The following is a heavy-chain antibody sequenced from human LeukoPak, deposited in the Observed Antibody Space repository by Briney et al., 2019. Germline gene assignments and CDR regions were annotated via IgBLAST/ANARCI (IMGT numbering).Heavy chain of an antibody. V-gene: IGHV4-39*01. D-gene: IGHD3-22*01. CDR1: GGSISSSSYY. Sequence: PSETLSLTCTVSGGSISSSSYYWGWIRQPPGKGLEWIGSIYYSGSTYYNPSLKSRVTISVDTSKNQFSLKLSSVTAADTAVYYCARRPNYYDSSGYYFDYWGQGTLVTVSS. CDR3: ARRPNYYDSSGYYFDY. J-gene: IGHJ4*02. CDR2: IYYSGST.